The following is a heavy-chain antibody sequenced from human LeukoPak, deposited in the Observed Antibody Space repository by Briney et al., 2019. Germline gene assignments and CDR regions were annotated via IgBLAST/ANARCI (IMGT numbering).Heavy chain of an antibody. D-gene: IGHD3-10*01. CDR1: GVSISSYY. CDR2: IYYSGST. V-gene: IGHV4-59*01. CDR3: ARDLGVGDVDY. J-gene: IGHJ4*02. Sequence: SETLSLTCTVSGVSISSYYWSWIRQPPGKGLEWIGYIYYSGSTNYNPSLKSRVTISVDTSKNQFSLKLSSVTAADTAVYYCARDLGVGDVDYWGQGTLVTVSS.